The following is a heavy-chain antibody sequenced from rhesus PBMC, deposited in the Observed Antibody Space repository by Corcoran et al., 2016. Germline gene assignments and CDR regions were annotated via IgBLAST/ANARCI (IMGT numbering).Heavy chain of an antibody. CDR1: GFNFSNYW. CDR3: AREGGRSFDY. V-gene: IGHV3S11*01. CDR2: IKKKADGGIA. J-gene: IGHJ4*01. D-gene: IGHD1-44*02. Sequence: EVQLVESGGGLVQPGGSLRLYCAVSGFNFSNYWMSWVLLTPGKGLGGVGFIKKKADGGIAAYAESVKGRFSISRDDSKNTLYLQMNSLKTEDTAVYYCAREGGRSFDYWGQGVLVTVSS.